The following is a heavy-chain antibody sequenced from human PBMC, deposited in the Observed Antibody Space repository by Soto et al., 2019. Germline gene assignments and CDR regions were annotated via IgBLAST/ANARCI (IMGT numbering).Heavy chain of an antibody. V-gene: IGHV3-23*01. CDR2: ISGSGGTT. J-gene: IGHJ4*02. Sequence: EVQLLESGGGLVQPGGSLRLSCAASGFTLSSYAMSWVRQAQGKGLEWVSAISGSGGTTYYADSVKGRFTISRDTSKNTLYLQMNSLRAEDTAVYYCAKVERYYYDSSGYYSSPLFWGQGTLVTVSS. CDR3: AKVERYYYDSSGYYSSPLF. D-gene: IGHD3-22*01. CDR1: GFTLSSYA.